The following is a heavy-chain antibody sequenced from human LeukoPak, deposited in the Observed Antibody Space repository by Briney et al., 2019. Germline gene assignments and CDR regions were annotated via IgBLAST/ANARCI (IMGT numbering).Heavy chain of an antibody. D-gene: IGHD3-3*01. J-gene: IGHJ4*02. CDR2: IYYRGST. Sequence: SETLSLTCTVSGGSISSSSYYWGWIRQPPGKGLEWIGSIYYRGSTYYNPSLKSRVTISVDTSKNQFSLKLSSVTAADTAVYYCARSRFLEWLWAYWGQGTLVTVSS. CDR3: ARSRFLEWLWAY. CDR1: GGSISSSSYY. V-gene: IGHV4-39*01.